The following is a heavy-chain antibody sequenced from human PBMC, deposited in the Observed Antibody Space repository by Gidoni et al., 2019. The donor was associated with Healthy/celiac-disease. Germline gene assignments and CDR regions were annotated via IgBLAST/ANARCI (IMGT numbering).Heavy chain of an antibody. J-gene: IGHJ3*02. CDR1: GGTFSSYA. Sequence: QVQLVQSGAEVKKPGSSVKVSCKASGGTFSSYAISWVRQAPGQGLEWMGRIIPILGIANYAQKFQGRVTITADKSTSTAYMELSSLRSEDTAVYYCARVPYSSRHSAGAFDIWGQGTMVTVSS. CDR2: IIPILGIA. D-gene: IGHD6-13*01. CDR3: ARVPYSSRHSAGAFDI. V-gene: IGHV1-69*09.